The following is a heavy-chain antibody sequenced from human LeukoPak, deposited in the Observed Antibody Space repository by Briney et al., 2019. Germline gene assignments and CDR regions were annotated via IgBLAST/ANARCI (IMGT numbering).Heavy chain of an antibody. J-gene: IGHJ4*02. CDR3: AGGRSYSSGWYDFDY. D-gene: IGHD6-19*01. Sequence: SVKVSCKASGGTFSSYAISWVRQAPGQGLEWMGGIIPIFGTANYAQKFQGRVTITADESTSTAYMELSSLRSEDTAVYYCAGGRSYSSGWYDFDYWGQGTLVTVSS. CDR1: GGTFSSYA. V-gene: IGHV1-69*01. CDR2: IIPIFGTA.